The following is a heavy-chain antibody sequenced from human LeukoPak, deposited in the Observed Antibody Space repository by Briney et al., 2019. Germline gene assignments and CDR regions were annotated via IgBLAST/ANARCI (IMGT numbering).Heavy chain of an antibody. CDR1: SGSFSGYS. CDR3: ARNHTGYFDP. Sequence: PSETLSLTCAVYSGSFSGYSWSWIRQPPGKGLEWIGEINHSGSTNYSPSLKSRVTISVDTSSSQFSLSLSSVTAADTAVYYCARNHTGYFDPWGRGTLVTVSS. V-gene: IGHV4-34*01. D-gene: IGHD5-18*01. J-gene: IGHJ5*02. CDR2: INHSGST.